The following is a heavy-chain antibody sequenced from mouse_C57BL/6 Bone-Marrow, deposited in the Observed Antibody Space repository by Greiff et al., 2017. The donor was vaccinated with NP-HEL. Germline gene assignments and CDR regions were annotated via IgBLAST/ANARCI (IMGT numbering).Heavy chain of an antibody. Sequence: QVQLKQPGAELVRPGSSVKLSCKASGYTFTSYWMHWVKQRPIQGLEWIGNIDPSDSETHYNQKFKDKATLTVDKSSSTAYMQRSSLTSEDSAVYYCARSRIYYDFFWFAYWGQGTLVTVSA. CDR3: ARSRIYYDFFWFAY. CDR1: GYTFTSYW. J-gene: IGHJ3*01. CDR2: IDPSDSET. V-gene: IGHV1-52*01. D-gene: IGHD2-4*01.